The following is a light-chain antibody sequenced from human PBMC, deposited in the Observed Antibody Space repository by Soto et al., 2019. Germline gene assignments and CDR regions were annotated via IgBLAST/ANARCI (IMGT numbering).Light chain of an antibody. CDR2: GNN. CDR1: SSNIGSNY. J-gene: IGLJ1*01. V-gene: IGLV1-47*02. Sequence: SVLTQPPSASGTPGQRVTISCSGSSSNIGSNYVYWYQQLPGTAPKLLIYGNNKRPSGVPDRFSGSKSGTSASLAISGLRSEDEADYYCAAWDDSLSGSYVFATGTKVTVL. CDR3: AAWDDSLSGSYV.